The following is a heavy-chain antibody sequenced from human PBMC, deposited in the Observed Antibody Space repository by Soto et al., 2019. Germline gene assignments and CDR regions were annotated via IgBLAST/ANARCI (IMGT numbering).Heavy chain of an antibody. CDR3: ARSQLWSNNWFDP. CDR2: INPNSGGT. V-gene: IGHV1-2*04. Sequence: ASVKVSCKASGYTFTGYYMHWVRQAPGQGLEWMGWINPNSGGTNYAQKFQGWVTMTRDTSISTAYMELSRLRSDDTAVYYCARSQLWSNNWFDPWGQGTLVTASS. CDR1: GYTFTGYY. D-gene: IGHD5-18*01. J-gene: IGHJ5*02.